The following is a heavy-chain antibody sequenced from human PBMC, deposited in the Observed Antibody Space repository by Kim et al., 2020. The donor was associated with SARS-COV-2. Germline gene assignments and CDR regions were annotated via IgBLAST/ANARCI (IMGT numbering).Heavy chain of an antibody. D-gene: IGHD6-25*01. CDR2: INGNGGTT. CDR3: VKRASSSGWPGMDV. J-gene: IGHJ6*02. V-gene: IGHV3-64D*09. CDR1: GFTFSSYA. Sequence: GGSLRLSCSASGFTFSSYALHWVRQAPGKGLESVSTINGNGGTTNYADSVRDRFTISRDNSKNTLYLQMSSLRPEDTAVYYCVKRASSSGWPGMDVWGQG.